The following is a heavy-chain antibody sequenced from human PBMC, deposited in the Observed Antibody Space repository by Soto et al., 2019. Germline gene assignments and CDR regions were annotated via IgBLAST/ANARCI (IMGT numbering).Heavy chain of an antibody. Sequence: SETLSLTCSVSGDSISNLDYFWAWIRQPPGQALEYIGYIYKSSTTYYNPSFESRVAISVDTSKSQFSLNVTSVTAADTAVYFCARGRYCLTGRCFPNWFDSWGQGALVTVSS. CDR3: ARGRYCLTGRCFPNWFDS. D-gene: IGHD7-27*01. CDR1: GDSISNLDYF. V-gene: IGHV4-30-4*01. CDR2: IYKSSTT. J-gene: IGHJ5*01.